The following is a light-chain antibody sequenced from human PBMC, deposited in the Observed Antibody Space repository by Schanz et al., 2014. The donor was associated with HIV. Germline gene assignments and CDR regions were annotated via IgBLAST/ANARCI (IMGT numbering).Light chain of an antibody. CDR3: QQYDTSPPWT. CDR2: RAS. CDR1: RSVNSN. V-gene: IGKV3-15*01. J-gene: IGKJ1*01. Sequence: EIVMTQSPVTLSVSPGERVTLSCRASRSVNSNLAWYQQKPGQAPRLLIYRASTRATGIPARFSGSGSGTDFTLTISSLEPEDFAVYYCQQYDTSPPWTFGQGTRVEIK.